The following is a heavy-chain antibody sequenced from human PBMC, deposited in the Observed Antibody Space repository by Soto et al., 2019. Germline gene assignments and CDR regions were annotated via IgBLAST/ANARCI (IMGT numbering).Heavy chain of an antibody. D-gene: IGHD4-17*01. CDR3: ARVLVGATVTADY. V-gene: IGHV4-31*03. Sequence: QVQLQESGPGLVKPSQTLSLTCTVSGGSISSGGYYWSWIRQHPGKGLEWIGYIYYSGSTYYNPSLKSRGTIAVDTSKNQFSLKLSSVTAADTAVYYCARVLVGATVTADYWGQGTLVTVSS. CDR1: GGSISSGGYY. J-gene: IGHJ4*02. CDR2: IYYSGST.